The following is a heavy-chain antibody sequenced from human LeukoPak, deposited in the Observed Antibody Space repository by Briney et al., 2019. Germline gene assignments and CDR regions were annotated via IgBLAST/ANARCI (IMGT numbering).Heavy chain of an antibody. CDR2: INPIGGTT. D-gene: IGHD6-13*01. Sequence: ASVTVSCKASGYTFTNYYIHWVRQAPGQGLEWMGIINPIGGTTNYAPKFQGRVTMTRDTSTSTVYMELSSLLSDDTAVYYCASSKGDSSSWYVFDYWGQGTLVTVSS. CDR1: GYTFTNYY. J-gene: IGHJ4*02. CDR3: ASSKGDSSSWYVFDY. V-gene: IGHV1-46*01.